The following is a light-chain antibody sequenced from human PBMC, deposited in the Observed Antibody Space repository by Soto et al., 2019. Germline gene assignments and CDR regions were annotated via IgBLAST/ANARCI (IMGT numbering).Light chain of an antibody. J-gene: IGLJ1*01. V-gene: IGLV2-23*03. CDR2: EGT. CDR1: SSDVGTYNL. CDR3: YSFAGTNTFSYV. Sequence: QSALTQPASVSGSPGQSISISCTGLSSDVGTYNLVSWYQQHPDKAPRVILYEGTKRPSGVSPRFSGSQSGSTASLTISGLQAEDEAVYFCYSFAGTNTFSYVFGLGTKSPS.